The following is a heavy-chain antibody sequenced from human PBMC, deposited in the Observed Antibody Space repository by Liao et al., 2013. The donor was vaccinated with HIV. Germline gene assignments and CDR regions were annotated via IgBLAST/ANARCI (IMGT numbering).Heavy chain of an antibody. CDR2: IYTSGST. J-gene: IGHJ4*02. CDR3: AREGIGYLDY. Sequence: QVRLQQWGARLLKPSETLSLTCAVYGGSFSGYYWSWIRQPAGKGLEWIGRIYTSGSTNYNPSLKSRLTMSVDTSKNQFSLKLNSVTAADTAVYYCAREGIGYLDYWGQGSLVTVSS. D-gene: IGHD6-13*01. V-gene: IGHV4-59*10. CDR1: GGSFSGYY.